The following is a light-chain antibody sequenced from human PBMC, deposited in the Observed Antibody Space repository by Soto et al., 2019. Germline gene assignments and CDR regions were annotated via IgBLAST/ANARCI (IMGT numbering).Light chain of an antibody. CDR1: QSVSSSY. Sequence: LTQSPGTLSLSPGDRATLSCRASQSVSSSYLAWYQQKPGQAPRLLIYGASSRATGIPDRFSGSGSGTDFTLTISGLEPEDSAVYYCQQYGNSRGTFGQGTKVDIK. J-gene: IGKJ1*01. V-gene: IGKV3-20*01. CDR2: GAS. CDR3: QQYGNSRGT.